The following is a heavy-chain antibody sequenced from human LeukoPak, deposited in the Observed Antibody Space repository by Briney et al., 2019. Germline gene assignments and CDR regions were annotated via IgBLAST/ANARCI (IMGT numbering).Heavy chain of an antibody. CDR2: INHSGST. J-gene: IGHJ5*02. V-gene: IGHV4-34*01. CDR1: GGSFSGYY. Sequence: SETLSLTCAAYGGSFSGYYWSWIRQPPGKGLEWIGEINHSGSTNYNPSLKSRVTISVDTSKNQFSLKLSSVTAADTAVYYCARRRKTRNNWFDPWGQGTLVTVSS. D-gene: IGHD1-14*01. CDR3: ARRRKTRNNWFDP.